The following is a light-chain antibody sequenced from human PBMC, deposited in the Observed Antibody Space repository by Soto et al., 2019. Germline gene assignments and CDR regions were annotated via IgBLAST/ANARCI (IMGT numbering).Light chain of an antibody. CDR3: QQYDRSSYT. CDR1: QSVVSSS. Sequence: PGARATLSCRTSQSVVSSSLAWYQQKPGQAPRLLIYGASSRATGIPDRFTGSGSGTDFTLTITRLEPEDSAVYYCQQYDRSSYTFGQGTKLEIK. J-gene: IGKJ2*01. V-gene: IGKV3-20*01. CDR2: GAS.